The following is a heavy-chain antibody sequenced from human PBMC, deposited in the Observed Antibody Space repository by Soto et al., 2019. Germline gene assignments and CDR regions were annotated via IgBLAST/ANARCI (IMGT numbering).Heavy chain of an antibody. V-gene: IGHV6-1*01. CDR3: ARAWWKGEEQRNNWFDH. D-gene: IGHD2-15*01. CDR1: GDSVSSNSAA. J-gene: IGHJ5*02. CDR2: TYYRSKWYN. Sequence: SQTLSLTCAISGDSVSSNSAAWNWIRQSPSRGLEWLGRTYYRSKWYNDYAVSVKSRITINPDTSKNQFSLQLNSVTPEDTAVYSCARAWWKGEEQRNNWFDHWGQGTLVTVSS.